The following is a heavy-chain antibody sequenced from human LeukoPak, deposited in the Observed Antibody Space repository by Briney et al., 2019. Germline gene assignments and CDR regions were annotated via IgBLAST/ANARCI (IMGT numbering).Heavy chain of an antibody. Sequence: GASVKVSCKASGYTFTSYGISWVRKAPGQGLEWMGWNSAYNGNTNYAQKLQGRVTMTTDTSTSTAYMELRSLRSDDTAVYYCARDRNLREDFDSWGQGTLVTVSS. J-gene: IGHJ4*02. V-gene: IGHV1-18*01. CDR2: NSAYNGNT. D-gene: IGHD5/OR15-5a*01. CDR1: GYTFTSYG. CDR3: ARDRNLREDFDS.